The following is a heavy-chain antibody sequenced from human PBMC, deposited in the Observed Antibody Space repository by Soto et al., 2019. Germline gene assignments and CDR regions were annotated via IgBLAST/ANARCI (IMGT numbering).Heavy chain of an antibody. CDR3: AEGSRYSSGCYDY. V-gene: IGHV3-23*01. D-gene: IGHD6-19*01. J-gene: IGHJ4*02. Sequence: GGSLRLSCAASGFTFSSYAMSWVRQAPGKGLEWVSAISGSGGSTYYADSVKGRFTISRDNSKNTLYLQMNSLRAEDTAVYYCAEGSRYSSGCYDYWGQGTLVTVSS. CDR1: GFTFSSYA. CDR2: ISGSGGST.